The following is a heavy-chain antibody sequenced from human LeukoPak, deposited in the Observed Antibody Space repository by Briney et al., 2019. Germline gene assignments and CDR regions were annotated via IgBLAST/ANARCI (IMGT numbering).Heavy chain of an antibody. Sequence: SETLSLTCTVSGGSISSSSYYWGWIRQPPGKGLEWIGSIYYSGSTYYNPSLKSRVTISVDTSKNQFSLKLSSVTAADTAVYYCARGDCSSTICYSPMDVWGKGTTVSVSS. CDR3: ARGDCSSTICYSPMDV. CDR1: GGSISSSSYY. V-gene: IGHV4-39*07. D-gene: IGHD2-2*01. CDR2: IYYSGST. J-gene: IGHJ6*03.